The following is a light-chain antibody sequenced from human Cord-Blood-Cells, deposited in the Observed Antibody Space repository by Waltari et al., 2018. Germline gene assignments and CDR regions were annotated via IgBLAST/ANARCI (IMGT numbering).Light chain of an antibody. CDR2: DVS. V-gene: IGLV2-14*01. J-gene: IGLJ3*02. CDR3: SSYTSSSTRV. Sequence: QSALTQPASVSGSPGQSITISCTGTSSDVGGYNYVSWYQQNPGKAPKLMIYDVSKRPSGVSNRFSGSKSGNTASLTISGLQAEDEADYYCSSYTSSSTRVFGGGTKLTVL. CDR1: SSDVGGYNY.